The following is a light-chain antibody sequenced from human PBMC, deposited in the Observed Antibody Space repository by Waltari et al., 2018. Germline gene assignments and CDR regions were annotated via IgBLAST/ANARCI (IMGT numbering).Light chain of an antibody. V-gene: IGKV1-5*03. CDR2: KAS. Sequence: DIQMTQSPSTLSASVGDRVTITCRVSQRISSWLAWYQQKPGKAPKLLIYKASSLEGGVPSRFSGSGSGTEFTLTISSLQPDDFATYYCQQYNSYTWTFGQGTKVEIK. CDR1: QRISSW. J-gene: IGKJ1*01. CDR3: QQYNSYTWT.